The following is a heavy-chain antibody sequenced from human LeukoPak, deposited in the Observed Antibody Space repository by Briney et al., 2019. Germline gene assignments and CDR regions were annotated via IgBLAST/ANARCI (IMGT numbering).Heavy chain of an antibody. D-gene: IGHD3-10*01. J-gene: IGHJ5*02. CDR1: DGSVSSGGYY. V-gene: IGHV4-30-2*01. Sequence: SETLSLTCTVSDGSVSSGGYYWSWIRQPPGKGLEWIRYIYHSGSTYYNPSLKSRVTISVDRSKNQLSLKLSSVTAADTAVYYCARSIMVRGVITPNWFDPWGQGTLVTVSP. CDR3: ARSIMVRGVITPNWFDP. CDR2: IYHSGST.